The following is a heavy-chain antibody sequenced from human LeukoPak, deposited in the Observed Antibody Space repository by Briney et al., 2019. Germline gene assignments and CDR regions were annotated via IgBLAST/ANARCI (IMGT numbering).Heavy chain of an antibody. CDR2: ISYDGSNK. V-gene: IGHV3-30*04. CDR1: GFSLSSYA. D-gene: IGHD2-15*01. Sequence: GGSLRLSCTTSGFSLSSYAMHWVRQAPGKGPEWVAVISYDGSNKDYADSVKGRFTISKDTSKNTLYLQMNSLRTEDTALYYCARGVLGYCRGGSCYHFDYWDQGTLVTVSS. J-gene: IGHJ4*02. CDR3: ARGVLGYCRGGSCYHFDY.